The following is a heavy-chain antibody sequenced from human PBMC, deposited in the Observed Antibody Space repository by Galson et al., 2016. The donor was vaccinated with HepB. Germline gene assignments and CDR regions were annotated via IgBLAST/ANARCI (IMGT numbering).Heavy chain of an antibody. CDR3: AKDMGTYRPYYFDC. J-gene: IGHJ4*02. CDR1: GFTFNMYT. V-gene: IGHV3-23*01. D-gene: IGHD3-16*02. CDR2: ITPGRSYK. Sequence: SLRLSCAASGFTFNMYTMTWVRQAPGKGLEWVTSITPGRSYKHFAESVKGRFAISRDKSKNTLYLQMNRLRAEDTATYYCAKDMGTYRPYYFDCWGQGTLVTVSS.